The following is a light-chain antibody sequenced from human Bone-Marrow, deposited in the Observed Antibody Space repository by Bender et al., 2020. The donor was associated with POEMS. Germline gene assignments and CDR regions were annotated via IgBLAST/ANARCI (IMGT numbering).Light chain of an antibody. CDR1: ALSHQY. J-gene: IGLJ2*01. Sequence: VLTQPPSVSVSPGQTATITCSAAALSHQYVYWYQQQPGQAPVLIIFKDTERASGIPERLSGSTSGTTVTLTISGAQPEDEADYYCQTADLSGDVVFGGGTKLTVL. CDR3: QTADLSGDVV. V-gene: IGLV3-25*03. CDR2: KDT.